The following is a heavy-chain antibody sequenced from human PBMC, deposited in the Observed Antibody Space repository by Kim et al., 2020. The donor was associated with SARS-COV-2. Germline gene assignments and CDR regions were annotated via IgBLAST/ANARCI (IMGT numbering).Heavy chain of an antibody. V-gene: IGHV4-59*09. Sequence: NYNPSLKSRVTISVDTSKNQFSLKLSSVTAADTAVYYCARGIAVAGIYDYWAREPWSPSPQ. CDR3: ARGIAVAGIYDY. J-gene: IGHJ4*02. D-gene: IGHD6-19*01.